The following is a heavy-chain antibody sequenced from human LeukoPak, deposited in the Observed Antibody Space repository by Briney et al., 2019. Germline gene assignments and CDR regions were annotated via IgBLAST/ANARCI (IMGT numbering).Heavy chain of an antibody. J-gene: IGHJ5*02. CDR1: GFTFSSYA. CDR3: AKDFTAMVSYWFDP. V-gene: IGHV3-23*01. CDR2: ISGSGGST. Sequence: GGSLRLSCAASGFTFSSYAMSWVRQAPGKGLEWVSAISGSGGSTYYADSVKGRFTISGDNSKNTLYLQMNSLRAEDTAVYYCAKDFTAMVSYWFDPWGQGTLVTVSS. D-gene: IGHD5-18*01.